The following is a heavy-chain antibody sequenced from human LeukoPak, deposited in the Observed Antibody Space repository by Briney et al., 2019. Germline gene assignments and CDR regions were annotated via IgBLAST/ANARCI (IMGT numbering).Heavy chain of an antibody. CDR1: GGSFSGYY. V-gene: IGHV4-34*01. CDR3: ARGRVVVVAATGHYFDY. J-gene: IGHJ4*02. Sequence: PSETLSLTCAVYGGSFSGYYWSWIRQPPGKGLEWIGEINHSGSTNYNPSLKSRVTISVGTSKNQFSLKLSSVTAADTAVYYCARGRVVVVAATGHYFDYWGQGTLVTVSS. D-gene: IGHD2-15*01. CDR2: INHSGST.